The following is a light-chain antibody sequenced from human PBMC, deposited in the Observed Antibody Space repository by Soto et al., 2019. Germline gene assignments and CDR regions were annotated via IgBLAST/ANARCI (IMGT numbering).Light chain of an antibody. J-gene: IGKJ4*01. CDR3: QQYHHWPVT. Sequence: EIVMTQSPATLSVSPGERVTLSCRASQSVTRNLAWYQHTPGQSPRLLISAAYSGATGLPSRFSGSGAGTDFTLTISSLQSEDDAVYYCQQYHHWPVTFGGGTKVEIK. CDR1: QSVTRN. V-gene: IGKV3-15*01. CDR2: AAY.